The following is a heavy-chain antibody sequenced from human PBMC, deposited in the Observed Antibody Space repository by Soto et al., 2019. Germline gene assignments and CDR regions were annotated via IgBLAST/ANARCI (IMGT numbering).Heavy chain of an antibody. J-gene: IGHJ4*02. CDR1: GGSISSGGYY. V-gene: IGHV4-31*03. Sequence: QVQLQESGPGLVKPSQTLSLPCTVSGGSISSGGYYWSWIRQHPGTCLEWIGYIYYSGSTYYNPSLKSRVTISVDTSKNKFSVKLSSVTAADTAVYYCARDRTIFDRRYFDYCGQGTLVTVSS. CDR3: ARDRTIFDRRYFDY. CDR2: IYYSGST. D-gene: IGHD1-1*01.